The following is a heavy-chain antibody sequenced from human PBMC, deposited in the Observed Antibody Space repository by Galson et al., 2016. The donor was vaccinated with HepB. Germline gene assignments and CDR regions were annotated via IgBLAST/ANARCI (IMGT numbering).Heavy chain of an antibody. CDR3: ARGGGPYYYGMDV. Sequence: SLRLSCAASGFTFSDYWMTWVRQAPGKGLEWVANIRRDESARYYVDSVKGRFTISRDNSKNTLYLQMNSLRAEDTAVYYCARGGGPYYYGMDVWGQGTLVTVS. CDR2: IRRDESAR. CDR1: GFTFSDYW. D-gene: IGHD3-10*01. J-gene: IGHJ6*02. V-gene: IGHV3-7*01.